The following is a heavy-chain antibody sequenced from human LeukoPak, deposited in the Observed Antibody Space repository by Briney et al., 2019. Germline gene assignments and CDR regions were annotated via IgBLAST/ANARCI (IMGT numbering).Heavy chain of an antibody. D-gene: IGHD5-18*01. CDR1: GDSISSNSYY. CDR2: MYYSGST. CDR3: ARQFYTAIVLFWFDP. V-gene: IGHV4-39*07. Sequence: SETLSLTCTVSGDSISSNSYYWGWIRQPPGKGLEWIGSMYYSGSTYYNSSLKSRVTISVDTSKNQFSLKLSSVTAADTAVYYCARQFYTAIVLFWFDPWGLGTLVTVSS. J-gene: IGHJ5*02.